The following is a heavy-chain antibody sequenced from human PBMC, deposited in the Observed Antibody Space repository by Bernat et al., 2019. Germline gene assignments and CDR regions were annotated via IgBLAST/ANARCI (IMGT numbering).Heavy chain of an antibody. CDR1: GFTFSNYW. CDR3: ARGGYCSSTSCYVGYFDY. D-gene: IGHD2-2*01. V-gene: IGHV3-7*04. CDR2: IKEDGSEK. Sequence: EVQLVESGGGLVQPGGSLRLSCAASGFTFSNYWMSWLRQAPGKGLDWVANIKEDGSEKYYVDSVKGRFTSSKDNAKNSLYLQMNSLRAEDTAVYYCARGGYCSSTSCYVGYFDYWGQGTLVPVSS. J-gene: IGHJ4*02.